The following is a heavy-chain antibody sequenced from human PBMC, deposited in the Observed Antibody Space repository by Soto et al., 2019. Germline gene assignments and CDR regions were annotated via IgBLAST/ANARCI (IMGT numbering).Heavy chain of an antibody. J-gene: IGHJ6*02. Sequence: SETLSLTCTVSGGSLSSYYWIWIRQAPGKGLENLGYVYYSDSINYSPSFQGHVTISADKSISTAYLQWSSLKASDTAMYYCAAPKQLSMGYYYGMDVWGQGTTVTVSS. D-gene: IGHD2-2*01. V-gene: IGHV4-59*12. CDR1: GGSLSSYY. CDR3: AAPKQLSMGYYYGMDV. CDR2: VYYSDSI.